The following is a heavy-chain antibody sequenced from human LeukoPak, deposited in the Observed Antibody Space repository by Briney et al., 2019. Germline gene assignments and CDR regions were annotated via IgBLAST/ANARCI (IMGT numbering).Heavy chain of an antibody. J-gene: IGHJ3*01. CDR3: ARGANYGDYGLDAFDV. CDR1: GGSMSSYY. V-gene: IGHV4-59*01. CDR2: INYSGST. Sequence: SETLSLTCTVSGGSMSSYYWSWIRQPPGEGLERIGYINYSGSTTYNPSLRSRVTMSVDTSKNQFSLKLTSVTAADTAVYHCARGANYGDYGLDAFDVWGQGTMVTVSS. D-gene: IGHD4-17*01.